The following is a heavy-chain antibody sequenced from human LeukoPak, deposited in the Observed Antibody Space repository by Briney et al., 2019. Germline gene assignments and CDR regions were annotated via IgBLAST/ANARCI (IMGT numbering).Heavy chain of an antibody. Sequence: SETLSLTCTVSGGSISSYYWSWIRQPPGKGLEWIGYIYYSGSTNYNPSLKSRVTISVDTSKNQFSLKLSSVTAADTAVYYCARGRFETGFDPWGQGTLVTVSS. J-gene: IGHJ5*02. CDR3: ARGRFETGFDP. CDR1: GGSISSYY. CDR2: IYYSGST. D-gene: IGHD2-21*02. V-gene: IGHV4-59*01.